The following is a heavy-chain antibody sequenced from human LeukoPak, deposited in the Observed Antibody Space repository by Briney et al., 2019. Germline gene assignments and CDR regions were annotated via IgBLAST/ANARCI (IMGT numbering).Heavy chain of an antibody. J-gene: IGHJ3*02. Sequence: SETLSLTCAVYGGSFSGYYWSWIRQPPGKGLEWIGEINHSGSTNYNPSLKSRVTISVDTSKNQFSLKLSSVTAADTAVYYCARDGRVSAAFDIWGQGTMVTVSS. V-gene: IGHV4-34*01. CDR2: INHSGST. D-gene: IGHD6-13*01. CDR3: ARDGRVSAAFDI. CDR1: GGSFSGYY.